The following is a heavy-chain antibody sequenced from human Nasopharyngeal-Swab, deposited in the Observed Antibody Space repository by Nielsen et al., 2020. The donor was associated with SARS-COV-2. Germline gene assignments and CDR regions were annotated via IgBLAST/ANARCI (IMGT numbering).Heavy chain of an antibody. Sequence: GESLKISCAASGFTVSSNYMSWVRQAPGKGLEWVSVIYSGGSTYYADSVKGRFTISRHNSKNTLYLQMNSLRAEDTAVYYCARDSHKGTSWGQGTLVTSPQ. J-gene: IGHJ4*02. V-gene: IGHV3-53*04. CDR1: GFTVSSNY. CDR3: ARDSHKGTS. CDR2: IYSGGST. D-gene: IGHD2-8*01.